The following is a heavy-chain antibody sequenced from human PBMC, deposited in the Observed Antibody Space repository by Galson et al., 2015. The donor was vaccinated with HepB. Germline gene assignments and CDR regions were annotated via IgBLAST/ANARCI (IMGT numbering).Heavy chain of an antibody. CDR3: AVTGTTLFDFDY. J-gene: IGHJ4*02. D-gene: IGHD1-7*01. V-gene: IGHV1-69*13. Sequence: SVKVSCKASGGTFSSYAISWVRQAPGQGLEWMGGIIPIFGIANYAQKFQGRVTITADESTSTAYMELSSLRSEDTAVYYCAVTGTTLFDFDYWGQGTLVTVSS. CDR1: GGTFSSYA. CDR2: IIPIFGIA.